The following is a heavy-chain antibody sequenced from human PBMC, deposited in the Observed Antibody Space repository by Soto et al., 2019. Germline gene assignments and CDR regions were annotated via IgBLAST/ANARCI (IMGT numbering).Heavy chain of an antibody. J-gene: IGHJ4*02. CDR3: AKWTYLDF. CDR1: GFTFSLYA. V-gene: IGHV3-33*06. CDR2: IWGDGSDK. Sequence: GRSLRLSCAASGFTFSLYAIHWVRQAPGKGLEWVAAIWGDGSDKKYADSVKGRFTVSRDNSKNTVYLQMNNLRADDTAIYYCAKWTYLDFWGQGTRVTVSS. D-gene: IGHD5-12*01.